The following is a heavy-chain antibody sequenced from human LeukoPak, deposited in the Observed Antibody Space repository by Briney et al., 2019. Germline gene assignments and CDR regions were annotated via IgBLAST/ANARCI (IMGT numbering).Heavy chain of an antibody. CDR2: IYTSGST. J-gene: IGHJ4*02. V-gene: IGHV4-4*07. CDR3: ARDAFNAENYYDSSGSFDY. CDR1: GGSISSYY. D-gene: IGHD3-22*01. Sequence: SGTLSLTCTVSGGSISSYYWSWIRQPAGKGLEWIGRIYTSGSTNYNPSLKSRVTMSVDTSKNQFSLKLSSVTAADTAVYYCARDAFNAENYYDSSGSFDYWGQGTLVTVSS.